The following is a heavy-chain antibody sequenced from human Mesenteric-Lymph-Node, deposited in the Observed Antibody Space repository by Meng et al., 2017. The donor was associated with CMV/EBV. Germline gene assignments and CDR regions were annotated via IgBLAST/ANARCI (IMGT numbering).Heavy chain of an antibody. CDR1: GYRFTDYW. D-gene: IGHD4-11*01. Sequence: GGSLRLSCKGSGYRFTDYWIGWVRQMPGKGLEWMGIIYPGDSEVRYSPSFQGQVTFSADKSISTAYLQWSNLKASDSAMYYCARPQADNGNLGGYYFDFWGQGTLVTVSS. CDR3: ARPQADNGNLGGYYFDF. V-gene: IGHV5-51*01. J-gene: IGHJ4*02. CDR2: IYPGDSEV.